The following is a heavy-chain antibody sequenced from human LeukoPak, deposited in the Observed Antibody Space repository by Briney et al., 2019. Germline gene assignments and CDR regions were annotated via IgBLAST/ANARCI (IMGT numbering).Heavy chain of an antibody. Sequence: SETLSLTCTVSGGSISSSSYYWGWIRQPPGKGLEWIGSIYYSGSTYYNPSLKSRVTISVDTSKNQFSLKLSSVTAADTAVYYCASLTYYYGSSGYYWGQGTLVTVSS. V-gene: IGHV4-39*01. CDR3: ASLTYYYGSSGYY. CDR2: IYYSGST. J-gene: IGHJ4*02. CDR1: GGSISSSSYY. D-gene: IGHD3-22*01.